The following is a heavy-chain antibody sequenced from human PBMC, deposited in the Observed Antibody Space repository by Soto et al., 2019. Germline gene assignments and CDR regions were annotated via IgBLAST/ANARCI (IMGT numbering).Heavy chain of an antibody. CDR2: IYYNEST. Sequence: SETLSLTCTVSGGSISSSRCHWGWIRQPPGKGLEWIGSIYYNESTYYNPSLKSRVTISVDTSKNQFFLKLSFVTAADTAVYYCARHGVTMVRGVIITAGWFDPWGQGTLVTVSS. J-gene: IGHJ5*02. CDR3: ARHGVTMVRGVIITAGWFDP. D-gene: IGHD3-10*01. V-gene: IGHV4-39*01. CDR1: GGSISSSRCH.